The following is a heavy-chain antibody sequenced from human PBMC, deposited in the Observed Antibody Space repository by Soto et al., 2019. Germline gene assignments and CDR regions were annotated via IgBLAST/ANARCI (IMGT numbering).Heavy chain of an antibody. J-gene: IGHJ4*01. CDR1: GFTFSSFW. Sequence: EVQRVESGGGLVQPGGSLRLSCAVSGFTFSSFWTHWVRQAPGEGLVWVSRINTDGSSTSYADSVKGRFTISRDNAKNTLYLQMNSLRVEDTAMYNCAKRGVDTFGLSYWGHGTLVTVSS. V-gene: IGHV3-74*01. D-gene: IGHD3-10*01. CDR2: INTDGSST. CDR3: AKRGVDTFGLSY.